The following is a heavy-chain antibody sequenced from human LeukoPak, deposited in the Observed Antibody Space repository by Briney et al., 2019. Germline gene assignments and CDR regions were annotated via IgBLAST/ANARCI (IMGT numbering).Heavy chain of an antibody. CDR1: GDSINGHC. J-gene: IGHJ4*02. V-gene: IGHV4-59*08. D-gene: IGHD6-19*01. CDR3: ARRDTGWNYCDY. CDR2: IHYKGST. Sequence: SETLSLTCTISGDSINGHCWSWIWQPPGKRLEWIGDIHYKGSTNYNLSLKSRVTISVDTSKNHLSLNLTSVLAADTAIYYCARRDTGWNYCDYWGQGILVTVSS.